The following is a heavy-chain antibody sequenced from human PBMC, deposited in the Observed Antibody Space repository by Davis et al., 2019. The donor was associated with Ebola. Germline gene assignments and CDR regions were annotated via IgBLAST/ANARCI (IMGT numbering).Heavy chain of an antibody. V-gene: IGHV1-3*01. Sequence: ASVTVPCKASGYTLTSYAMNWVRQAPGQRLEWMGWINAGNGNTKYSQKFQGRVTITRDTSASTAYMELSSLRSEDTAVYYCARAGGYCSSTSCYALTWFDPWGQGTLVTVSS. CDR2: INAGNGNT. D-gene: IGHD2-2*01. J-gene: IGHJ5*02. CDR1: GYTLTSYA. CDR3: ARAGGYCSSTSCYALTWFDP.